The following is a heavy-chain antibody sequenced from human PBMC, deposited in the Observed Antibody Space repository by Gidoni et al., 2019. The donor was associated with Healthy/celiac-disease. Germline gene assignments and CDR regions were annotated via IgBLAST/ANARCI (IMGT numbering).Heavy chain of an antibody. V-gene: IGHV1-18*01. CDR1: GYTFTSYG. CDR2: ISAYNGNT. CDR3: ARDIKAYIVGAINRRAFDI. J-gene: IGHJ3*02. Sequence: QVQLVQSGAEVKKPGASVKVSCKASGYTFTSYGISWVRQAPGQGLEWMGWISAYNGNTNYAQKLQGRVTMTTDTSTSTAYMELRSLRSDDTAVYYCARDIKAYIVGAINRRAFDIWGQGTMVTVSS. D-gene: IGHD1-26*01.